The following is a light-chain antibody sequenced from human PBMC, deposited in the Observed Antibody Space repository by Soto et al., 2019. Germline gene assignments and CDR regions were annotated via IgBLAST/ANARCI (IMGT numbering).Light chain of an antibody. V-gene: IGLV2-14*01. J-gene: IGLJ2*01. CDR3: SSFTSTNTVL. CDR2: NVS. Sequence: QSALTQPASVSGSPGQSITISCTGTSSDVGGYNYVSWYQQNPGQAPKLMIYNVSNRPSGVSNRFSGSKSGNTASLTISGLQAEDEGHYYCSSFTSTNTVLFGGGTKLTVL. CDR1: SSDVGGYNY.